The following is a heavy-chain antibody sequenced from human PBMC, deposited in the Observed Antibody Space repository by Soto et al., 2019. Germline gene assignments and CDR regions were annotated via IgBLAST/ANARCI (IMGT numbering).Heavy chain of an antibody. D-gene: IGHD2-8*01. CDR3: AKDIVPGPFTKMVYASAQAFDI. V-gene: IGHV3-9*01. Sequence: GGSLRLSCASSGFTFDDYAMHWVRQAPGKGLEWVSGISWNSGSIGYADSVKGRSTISRDNAKNSLYLQMNSLRAEDTALYYCAKDIVPGPFTKMVYASAQAFDIWGQGTMVTVSS. CDR1: GFTFDDYA. J-gene: IGHJ3*02. CDR2: ISWNSGSI.